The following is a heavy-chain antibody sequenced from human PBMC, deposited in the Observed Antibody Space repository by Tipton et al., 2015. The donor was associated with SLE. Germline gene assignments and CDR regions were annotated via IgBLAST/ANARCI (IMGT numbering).Heavy chain of an antibody. CDR3: ARGWAHAFDI. CDR2: IYFTGST. Sequence: TLSLTCTVSGGSISSHYWSWIRQPPGKGLEWIGYIYFTGSTNYNPSLKSRVTISVDTSKNQFSLKLSSVTAADTAVYYCARGWAHAFDIWGQGTMVTVSS. J-gene: IGHJ3*02. D-gene: IGHD5-24*01. V-gene: IGHV4-59*11. CDR1: GGSISSHY.